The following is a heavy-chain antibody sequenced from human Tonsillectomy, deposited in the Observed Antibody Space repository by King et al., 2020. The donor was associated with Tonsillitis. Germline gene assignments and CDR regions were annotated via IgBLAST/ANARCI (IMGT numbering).Heavy chain of an antibody. D-gene: IGHD6-13*01. J-gene: IGHJ4*02. CDR3: TTEGGWYNNSLMDY. CDR1: GFTFSKAW. CDR2: IKSKTDDGTT. Sequence: VQLVESGGGLVKPGGSLRLSCAVSGFTFSKAWMSWVRQAPGKGLEWVGRIKSKTDDGTTDYVAPVNGRFTISRDDSKNTLYLQMNSLKTEDTAVYYCTTEGGWYNNSLMDYWGQGTLVTVSS. V-gene: IGHV3-15*01.